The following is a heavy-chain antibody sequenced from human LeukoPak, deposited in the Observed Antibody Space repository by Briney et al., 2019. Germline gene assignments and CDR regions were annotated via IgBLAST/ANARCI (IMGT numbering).Heavy chain of an antibody. V-gene: IGHV4-34*01. CDR3: ARKRREVVPAASSPYYYYYYGMDV. D-gene: IGHD2-2*01. Sequence: SETLSLTCAVYGGSFSGYYWSWIRQPPGKGLEWIGEINNSGSTNYNPSLKSRVTISVDTSKNQFALKLSSVTAADTAVYYCARKRREVVPAASSPYYYYYYGMDVWGQGTTVTVSS. CDR2: INNSGST. J-gene: IGHJ6*02. CDR1: GGSFSGYY.